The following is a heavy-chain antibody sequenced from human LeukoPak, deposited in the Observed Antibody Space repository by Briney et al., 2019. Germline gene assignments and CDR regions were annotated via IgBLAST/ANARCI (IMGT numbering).Heavy chain of an antibody. Sequence: GGSLRLSCAASGFTVSSNYMNWVRQAPGKGLEWVSIIYSGGDTYYADSVKGRFTISRDNSKNTLYLQMNNLRADDTAVYYCTRGPGRTWYSDYWGQRTLVTVSS. CDR1: GFTVSSNY. CDR3: TRGPGRTWYSDY. CDR2: IYSGGDT. V-gene: IGHV3-66*02. D-gene: IGHD1-14*01. J-gene: IGHJ4*02.